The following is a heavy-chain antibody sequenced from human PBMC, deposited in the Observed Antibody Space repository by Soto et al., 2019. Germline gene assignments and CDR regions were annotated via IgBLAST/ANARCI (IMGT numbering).Heavy chain of an antibody. V-gene: IGHV3-74*01. J-gene: IGHJ4*02. D-gene: IGHD3-16*01. CDR2: INSDGSST. Sequence: GGSLRLSCAASGFTFSSYWMHWVRQAPGKGLVWVSRINSDGSSTSYADSVKGRFTISRDNAKNTLYLQMNSLRAEDTAVYYCSTYDYIWGSYYWGQGTLVTVSS. CDR3: STYDYIWGSYY. CDR1: GFTFSSYW.